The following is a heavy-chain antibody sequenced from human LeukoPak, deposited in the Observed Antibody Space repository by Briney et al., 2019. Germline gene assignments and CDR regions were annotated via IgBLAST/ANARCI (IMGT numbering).Heavy chain of an antibody. Sequence: GGSLRLSCAASGFSFSNYWMNWVRQAPGKGLDWVAIINKDGSEQYYVDSVKGRFTISRDNAQNSLYLQMDSLRAEDTAVYYCARAAKGRQLGAFDIWGQGTVVTVSS. CDR1: GFSFSNYW. CDR3: ARAAKGRQLGAFDI. CDR2: INKDGSEQ. D-gene: IGHD5-24*01. J-gene: IGHJ3*02. V-gene: IGHV3-7*05.